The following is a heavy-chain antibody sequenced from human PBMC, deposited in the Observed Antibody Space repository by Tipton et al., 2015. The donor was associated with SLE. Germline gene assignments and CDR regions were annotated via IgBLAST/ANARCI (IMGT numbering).Heavy chain of an antibody. J-gene: IGHJ6*03. CDR2: ISAYNGNT. D-gene: IGHD1-7*01. CDR1: GYTFTSYG. CDR3: ARQELNQLELKDYYYYMDV. Sequence: QSGPEVKKPGASVKVSCKASGYTFTSYGISWVRQAPGQGLEWMGWISAYNGNTNYAQKLQGRVTMTTDTSTSTAYMELRSLRSDDTAVYYCARQELNQLELKDYYYYMDVWGKGTTVTVSS. V-gene: IGHV1-18*01.